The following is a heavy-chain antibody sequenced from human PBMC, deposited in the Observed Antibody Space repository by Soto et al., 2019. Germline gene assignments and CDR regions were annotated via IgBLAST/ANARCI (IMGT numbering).Heavy chain of an antibody. CDR2: IYYSGST. D-gene: IGHD1-26*01. V-gene: IGHV4-61*01. CDR1: GGSVSSGSYY. J-gene: IGHJ4*02. CDR3: ARAQSGSYSLDY. Sequence: PSETLSLTCTVSGGSVSSGSYYWSWIRQPPGKGLEWIGYIYYSGSTNYNPSLKSRVTISVDTSKNQFSLKLSSVTAADTAAYYCARAQSGSYSLDYWGQGTLVTVSS.